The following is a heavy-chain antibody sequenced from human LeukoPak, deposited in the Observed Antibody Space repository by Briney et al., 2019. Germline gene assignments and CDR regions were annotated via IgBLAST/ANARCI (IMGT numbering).Heavy chain of an antibody. V-gene: IGHV1-69*13. CDR3: ARETIFGVVQGYFDY. Sequence: SVKVSCKASGGTFSSYAISWVRQAPGQGLEWMGGIIPIFGTANYAQKFQGRVTITADESTSTAYMELSSLRSEDTAVYYCARETIFGVVQGYFDYWGQGALVTVSS. J-gene: IGHJ4*02. CDR1: GGTFSSYA. D-gene: IGHD3-3*01. CDR2: IIPIFGTA.